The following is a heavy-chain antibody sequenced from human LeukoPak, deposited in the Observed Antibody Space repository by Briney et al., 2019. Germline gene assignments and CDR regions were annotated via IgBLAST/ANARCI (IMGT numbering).Heavy chain of an antibody. D-gene: IGHD4-17*01. V-gene: IGHV1-2*02. J-gene: IGHJ3*02. Sequence: ASVKVSCKASGYTFTVYYMHWVRQAPGQGLEWVGWINPNSGGTNYAQKLQGRVTMTRDTSISTAYMELSRLRSDDTAVYYCARGPSTVTTPLDAFDISGQGTMVTVSS. CDR1: GYTFTVYY. CDR2: INPNSGGT. CDR3: ARGPSTVTTPLDAFDI.